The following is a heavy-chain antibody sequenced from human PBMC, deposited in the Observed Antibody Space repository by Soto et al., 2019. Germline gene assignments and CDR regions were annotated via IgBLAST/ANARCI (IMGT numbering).Heavy chain of an antibody. CDR1: GFTFTSYG. CDR2: VSAYNGNT. J-gene: IGHJ4*02. V-gene: IGHV1-18*01. Sequence: ASVKVSCKAPGFTFTSYGFTWVRQAPGQGLEWMGWVSAYNGNTNYAQTIQGRVTMTTDTSTSTVYMELRSLRSDDTAVYYCARVGQLKLARALDYWGQGIPATVSS. CDR3: ARVGQLKLARALDY. D-gene: IGHD6-13*01.